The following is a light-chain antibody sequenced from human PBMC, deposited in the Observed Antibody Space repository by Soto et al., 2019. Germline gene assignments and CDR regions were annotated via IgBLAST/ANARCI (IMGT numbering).Light chain of an antibody. CDR2: AND. V-gene: IGLV1-40*01. CDR1: TSNIGAVYG. J-gene: IGLJ2*01. Sequence: QSVLTQPPSVSGAPGQSVTISCTGSTSNIGAVYGFHWYQQIRGTAPGLLIFANDNRPSGVPDRFSGSKSGTSASLTITGLQAEDEADYYCQSDDSTLSVVFGGGTQLTVL. CDR3: QSDDSTLSVV.